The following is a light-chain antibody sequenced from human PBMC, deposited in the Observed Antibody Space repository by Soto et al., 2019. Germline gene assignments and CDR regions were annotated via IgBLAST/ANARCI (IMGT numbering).Light chain of an antibody. CDR1: SSNIVAGYD. J-gene: IGLJ3*02. CDR3: QSYDSSLSGGV. V-gene: IGLV1-40*01. CDR2: GNR. Sequence: QSVLTQPPSVSGAPGQRVTISCTGSSSNIVAGYDVHWYQQLPETAPTLPFYGNRNRPSGVPDRFSGSKSVTSAALAITGLQSEDEADYYCQSYDSSLSGGVFVGGTTLTVL.